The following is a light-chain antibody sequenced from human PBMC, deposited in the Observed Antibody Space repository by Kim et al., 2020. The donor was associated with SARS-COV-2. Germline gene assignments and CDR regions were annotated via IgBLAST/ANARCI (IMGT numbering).Light chain of an antibody. CDR1: TGAVTSENY. J-gene: IGLJ3*02. CDR3: LLSYSGGKWV. V-gene: IGLV7-46*01. Sequence: QAVVTQEPSLTVSPGGTVTLTCGSSTGAVTSENYPYWYQQKPGQAPRTLINDTTNKFPWTPARFSGSLLEDKAALTLSGAQPEDEADYYCLLSYSGGKWVFGGGTQLTVL. CDR2: DTT.